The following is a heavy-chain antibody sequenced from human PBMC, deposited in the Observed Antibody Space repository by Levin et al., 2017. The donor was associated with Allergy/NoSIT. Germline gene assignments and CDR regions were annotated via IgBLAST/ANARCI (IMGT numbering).Heavy chain of an antibody. CDR1: GGSFSGYY. J-gene: IGHJ4*02. V-gene: IGHV4-34*01. Sequence: GSLRLSCAVYGGSFSGYYWSWIRQPPGKGLEWIGEINHSGSTNYNPSLKSRVTISVDTSKNQFSLKLSSVTAADTAVYYCARDIAAAGDYWGQGTLVTVSS. D-gene: IGHD6-13*01. CDR2: INHSGST. CDR3: ARDIAAAGDY.